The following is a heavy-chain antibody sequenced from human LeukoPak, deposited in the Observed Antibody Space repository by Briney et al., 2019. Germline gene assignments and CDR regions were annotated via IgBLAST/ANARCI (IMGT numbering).Heavy chain of an antibody. CDR2: IIDSGNSV. D-gene: IGHD1-26*01. CDR3: AKDPIFSGSYGVFDS. J-gene: IGHJ4*02. Sequence: GGSLRLSCAASGFTFSSCAMSWVRQAPGKGLEWVSTIIDSGNSVYYADSVEGRFTISRDNSKNTLYLQMNSLGAGDTAVYYCAKDPIFSGSYGVFDSWGQGTLVTVSS. CDR1: GFTFSSCA. V-gene: IGHV3-23*01.